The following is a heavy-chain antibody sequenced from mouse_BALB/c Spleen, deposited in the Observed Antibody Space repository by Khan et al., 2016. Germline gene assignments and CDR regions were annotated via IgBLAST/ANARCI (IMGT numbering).Heavy chain of an antibody. Sequence: EVELVESGGGLVKPGGSLKLSCAASGFTFSSYAMSWVRQTPEKRLEWVASISSGGSTYYPDSVKGRFTISRDNARNILNLQMISLRSEDTAMYDCASEDYGNYGDYFDYWGQGTTLTVSS. D-gene: IGHD2-1*01. CDR3: ASEDYGNYGDYFDY. CDR1: GFTFSSYA. CDR2: ISSGGST. V-gene: IGHV5-6-5*01. J-gene: IGHJ2*01.